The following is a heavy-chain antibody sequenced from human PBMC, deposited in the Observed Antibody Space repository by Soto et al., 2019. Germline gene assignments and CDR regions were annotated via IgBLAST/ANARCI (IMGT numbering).Heavy chain of an antibody. J-gene: IGHJ3*02. V-gene: IGHV3-7*01. Sequence: EVQLVESGGGLVQPGGSLSLSCEASGFTFRSSWMSWVRQAPGKGLEWVSYIKPDGSETYYVDSVRGRFTISRDNAKNSLYLQMNRLIAEDTALYFCARDPSFGAFDIWGQGTVVTVSA. CDR3: ARDPSFGAFDI. CDR1: GFTFRSSW. CDR2: IKPDGSET. D-gene: IGHD3-10*01.